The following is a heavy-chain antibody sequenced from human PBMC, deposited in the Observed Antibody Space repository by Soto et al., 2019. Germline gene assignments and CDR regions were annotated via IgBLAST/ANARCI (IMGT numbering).Heavy chain of an antibody. Sequence: QVQLQQWGAGLLKPSETLSLTCAVYGGSFSGYYWSWIRQHPGKGLEWIGEIIHSGSTNYNPSLKSRVTISVDTSKNQFYLKLSSVTAADTAVYYCARAAYGSGSYYKRNWFDPWGQGTLVTVSS. CDR2: IIHSGST. CDR1: GGSFSGYY. D-gene: IGHD3-10*01. CDR3: ARAAYGSGSYYKRNWFDP. V-gene: IGHV4-34*12. J-gene: IGHJ5*02.